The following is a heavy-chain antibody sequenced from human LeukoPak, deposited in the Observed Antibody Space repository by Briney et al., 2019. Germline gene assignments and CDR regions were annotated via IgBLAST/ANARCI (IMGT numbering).Heavy chain of an antibody. Sequence: SETLSLTCTVSGGSISSYYWSWIRQTPGKGRERIGYIYTSGSINYYPSLKCRVTISVVTSKKQFSLKLSSVTAADTAVYYCARQTWGYGGKVEYFDYWGQGTLVTVSS. CDR3: ARQTWGYGGKVEYFDY. V-gene: IGHV4-4*09. J-gene: IGHJ4*02. CDR2: IYTSGSI. CDR1: GGSISSYY. D-gene: IGHD4-23*01.